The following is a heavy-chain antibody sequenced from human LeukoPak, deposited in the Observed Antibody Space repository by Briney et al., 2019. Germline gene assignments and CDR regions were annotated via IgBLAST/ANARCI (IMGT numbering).Heavy chain of an antibody. J-gene: IGHJ4*02. CDR3: ARDGAGGWLQLFGY. D-gene: IGHD5-24*01. V-gene: IGHV3-33*01. CDR1: GFTFSSYG. CDR2: IWYDGSNK. Sequence: PGRSLRLSCAASGFTFSSYGMHWVRQAPGKGLEWVAVIWYDGSNKYYADSVKGRFTISRDNSKNTLYLQVNSLRAEDTAVYYCARDGAGGWLQLFGYWGQGTLVTVSS.